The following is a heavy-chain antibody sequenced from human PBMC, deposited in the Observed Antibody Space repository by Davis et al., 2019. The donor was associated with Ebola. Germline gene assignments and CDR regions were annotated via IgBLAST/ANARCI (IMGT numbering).Heavy chain of an antibody. CDR2: ISWNSGSI. CDR3: AKGPFYGDFYFDY. D-gene: IGHD4-17*01. J-gene: IGHJ4*02. V-gene: IGHV3-9*01. Sequence: SLKISCAASGFTFDDYAMHWVRRAPGKGLEWVSGISWNSGSIGYADSVKGRFTISRDNAKNSLYLQMNSLRAEDTALYYCAKGPFYGDFYFDYWGQGTLVTVSS. CDR1: GFTFDDYA.